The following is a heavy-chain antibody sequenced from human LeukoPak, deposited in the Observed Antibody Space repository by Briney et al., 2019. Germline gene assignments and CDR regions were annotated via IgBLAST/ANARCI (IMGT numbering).Heavy chain of an antibody. D-gene: IGHD2-2*02. J-gene: IGHJ3*02. V-gene: IGHV3-13*01. CDR3: AREENCDTTSCYTGVEPFDI. CDR2: IGTAGDT. Sequence: GGSLRLSCAASGFTFSSYDMHWVRQATGKGLEWVSAIGTAGDTYYPGSVKGRFTISRDNAKNSLYLQMISLRAEDTAVYFCAREENCDTTSCYTGVEPFDIWGQGTMVTVSS. CDR1: GFTFSSYD.